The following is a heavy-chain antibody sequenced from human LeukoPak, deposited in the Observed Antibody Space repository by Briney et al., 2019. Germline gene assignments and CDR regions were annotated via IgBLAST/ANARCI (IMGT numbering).Heavy chain of an antibody. D-gene: IGHD3-10*01. CDR2: ISAYNGNT. Sequence: GASVKVSCKASGYTLTSYGISWVRQAPGQGLEWMGWISAYNGNTNYAQKLQGRVTMTTDTSTSTAYMELRSLRSDDTAVYYCARKRGGLITMAPDYYFDYWGQGTLVTVSS. V-gene: IGHV1-18*01. CDR3: ARKRGGLITMAPDYYFDY. CDR1: GYTLTSYG. J-gene: IGHJ4*02.